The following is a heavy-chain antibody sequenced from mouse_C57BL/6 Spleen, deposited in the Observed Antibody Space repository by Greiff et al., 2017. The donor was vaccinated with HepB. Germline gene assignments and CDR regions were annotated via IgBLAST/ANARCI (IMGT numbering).Heavy chain of an antibody. Sequence: EVQLQQSGPELVKPGASVKISCKASGYTFTDYYMNWVKQSHGKSLEWIGDINPNNGGTSYNQKFKGKATLTVDKSSSTAYMELRSLTSEDSAVYYCARNGHEAYWGQGTLVTVSA. CDR2: INPNNGGT. V-gene: IGHV1-26*01. D-gene: IGHD6-1*01. CDR3: ARNGHEAY. CDR1: GYTFTDYY. J-gene: IGHJ3*01.